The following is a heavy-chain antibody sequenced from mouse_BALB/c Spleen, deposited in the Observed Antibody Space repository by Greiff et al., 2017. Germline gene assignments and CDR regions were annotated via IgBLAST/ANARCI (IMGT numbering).Heavy chain of an antibody. V-gene: IGHV5-6-5*01. CDR1: GFTFSSYA. Sequence: EVHLVESGGGLVKPGGSLKLSCAASGFTFSSYAMSWVRQTPEKRLEWVASISSGGSTYYPDSVKGRFTISRDNARNILYLQMSSLRSEDTAMYYCARITTVVATGDWYFDVWGAGTTVTVSS. D-gene: IGHD1-1*01. CDR3: ARITTVVATGDWYFDV. CDR2: ISSGGST. J-gene: IGHJ1*01.